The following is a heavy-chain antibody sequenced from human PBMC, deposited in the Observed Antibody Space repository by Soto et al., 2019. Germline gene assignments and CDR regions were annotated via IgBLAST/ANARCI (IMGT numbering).Heavy chain of an antibody. J-gene: IGHJ4*02. V-gene: IGHV1-2*02. D-gene: IGHD6-6*01. Sequence: GASVKVSCKASGYTFTGYYMHWVRQAPGQGLEWMGWINPNSGGTNYAQKFQGRVTMTRDTSISTAYMELSGLRSDDTAVYYCAREVDSIAALYFDYWGQGTLVTVSS. CDR1: GYTFTGYY. CDR3: AREVDSIAALYFDY. CDR2: INPNSGGT.